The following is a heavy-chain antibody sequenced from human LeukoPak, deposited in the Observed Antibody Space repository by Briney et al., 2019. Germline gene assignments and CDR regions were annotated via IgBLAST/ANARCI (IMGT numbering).Heavy chain of an antibody. CDR1: GYTFTGYY. J-gene: IGHJ3*02. CDR2: INPNSGGT. V-gene: IGHV1-2*02. Sequence: GASVKVSCKASGYTFTGYYMHWVRQAPGQGLEWIGWINPNSGGTNYAQKFQGRVTMTRDTSIYTAYMELSRLRSDDTAVYYCAIDTIFGVVTSAFDIWGQGTMVTVSS. D-gene: IGHD3-3*01. CDR3: AIDTIFGVVTSAFDI.